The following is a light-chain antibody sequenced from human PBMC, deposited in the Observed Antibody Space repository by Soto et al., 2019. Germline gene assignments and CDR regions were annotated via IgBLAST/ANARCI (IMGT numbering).Light chain of an antibody. CDR1: QSISSW. J-gene: IGKJ3*01. CDR3: QQYDRSPIFT. Sequence: DIQMTQSPSILSASVGDRVTITCRASQSISSWLAWYQQKPGKAPKLLIYDASSLESGVPSRFSGIGSGTEFTLTITSLQPDDFATYYCQQYDRSPIFTFGPGTKVDI. V-gene: IGKV1-5*01. CDR2: DAS.